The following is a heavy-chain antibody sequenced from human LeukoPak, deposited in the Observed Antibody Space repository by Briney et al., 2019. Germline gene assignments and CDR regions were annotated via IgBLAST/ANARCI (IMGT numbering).Heavy chain of an antibody. CDR2: INPSDDNK. CDR1: GYSFTSYN. CDR3: ARDPYYYDSSGYYYAPDYGMDV. Sequence: ASVKVSCKASGYSFTSYNMNWVRQAPGQGLEWMGIINPSDDNKNYAQKFQGRVTMTRDTSTSTVYMELNSLRADDTVVYYCARDPYYYDSSGYYYAPDYGMDVWGQGTTVTVSS. J-gene: IGHJ6*02. D-gene: IGHD3-22*01. V-gene: IGHV1-46*01.